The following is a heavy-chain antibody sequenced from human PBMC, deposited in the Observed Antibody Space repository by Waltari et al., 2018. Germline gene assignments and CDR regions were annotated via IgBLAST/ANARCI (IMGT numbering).Heavy chain of an antibody. Sequence: QLQLQESGPGLVKPSETLSLTCTVSGGSISSSSYYWGWIRQPPGKGLEWIGSIYYIGSTYYNPSLKSRVTISVDTSKNQFSLKLSSVTAADAAVYYCAKHDYGDYNFAYWGQGTLVTVSA. V-gene: IGHV4-39*01. CDR1: GGSISSSSYY. CDR2: IYYIGST. J-gene: IGHJ4*02. D-gene: IGHD4-17*01. CDR3: AKHDYGDYNFAY.